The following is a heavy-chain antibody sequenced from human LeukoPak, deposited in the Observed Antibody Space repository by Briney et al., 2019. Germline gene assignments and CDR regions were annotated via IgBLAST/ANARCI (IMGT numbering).Heavy chain of an antibody. V-gene: IGHV4-38-2*01. D-gene: IGHD3-10*01. CDR2: IYHSGST. Sequence: SETLSLTCAVSGYSISSGYYWGWIRQPPGKGLEWIGSIYHSGSTYYNPSLKSRVTISVDTSKKQFSLKLSSVTAPDTAVYYCARQESDFDYWGQGTLVTVSS. CDR1: GYSISSGYY. J-gene: IGHJ4*02. CDR3: ARQESDFDY.